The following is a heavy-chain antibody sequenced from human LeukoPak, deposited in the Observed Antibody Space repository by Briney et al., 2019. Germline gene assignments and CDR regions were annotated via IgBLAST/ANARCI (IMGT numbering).Heavy chain of an antibody. Sequence: GGSLRLSCAASGFSFSNYGMHWVRQAPVKGLEWAAFIWSDGNNQYYADSVKGRFTISRDNSKNTLYLQMNSLRADGMAVYYCARDTGGRELGFTYYYYYGMDVWGQGTTVTVSS. CDR1: GFSFSNYG. D-gene: IGHD7-27*01. J-gene: IGHJ6*02. CDR2: IWSDGNNQ. V-gene: IGHV3-33*01. CDR3: ARDTGGRELGFTYYYYYGMDV.